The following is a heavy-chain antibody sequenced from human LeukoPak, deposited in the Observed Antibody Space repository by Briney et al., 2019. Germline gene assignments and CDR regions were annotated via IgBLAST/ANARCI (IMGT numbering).Heavy chain of an antibody. Sequence: SGTLSLTCAVYGGSFSGYYWSWIRQPPGKGLEWIGEINHSGSTYYNPSLKSRVTISVDRSKNQFSLKLSSVTAADTAVYYCARSYYDFWSGYGGYFDYWGQGTLVTVPS. CDR3: ARSYYDFWSGYGGYFDY. D-gene: IGHD3-3*01. CDR1: GGSFSGYY. J-gene: IGHJ4*02. V-gene: IGHV4-34*01. CDR2: INHSGST.